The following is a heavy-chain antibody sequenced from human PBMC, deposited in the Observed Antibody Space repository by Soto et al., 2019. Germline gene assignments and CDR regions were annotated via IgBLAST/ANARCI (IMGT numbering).Heavy chain of an antibody. CDR1: GDVFSTDT. CDR3: ATMGDQTDH. V-gene: IGHV1-69*09. J-gene: IGHJ5*02. D-gene: IGHD3-16*01. CDR2: IIPFLNLS. Sequence: QVVLLQSGADVKEPGSSVNISCKTFGDVFSTDTINWVRQAPGQGLLWMGSIIPFLNLSNIELTFMDRLSMSADESTGTAYLQLRDLTRVYTAIYFCATMGDQTDHWGHGTLITVSS.